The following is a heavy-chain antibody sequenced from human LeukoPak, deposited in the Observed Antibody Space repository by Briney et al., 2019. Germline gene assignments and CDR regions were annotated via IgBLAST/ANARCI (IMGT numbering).Heavy chain of an antibody. V-gene: IGHV3-48*02. CDR1: GFSFSSNS. D-gene: IGHD6-19*01. CDR3: ARDKTEQWLVLEALDI. Sequence: GSLRLSCAASGFSFSSNSMNWVRQAPGKGLEWLSYISSDSSTIYYADSVKGRFTISRDNAKNSVYLQMNSLRDEDTAVYYCARDKTEQWLVLEALDIWGQGTVVTVSS. CDR2: ISSDSSTI. J-gene: IGHJ3*02.